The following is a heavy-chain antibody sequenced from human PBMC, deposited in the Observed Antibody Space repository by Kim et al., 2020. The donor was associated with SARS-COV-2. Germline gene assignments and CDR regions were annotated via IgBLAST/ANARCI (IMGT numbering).Heavy chain of an antibody. CDR2: TSGSGATT. J-gene: IGHJ4*01. CDR1: GFTFSSYA. V-gene: IGHV3-23*01. D-gene: IGHD1-26*01. CDR3: AKGPGFISGSAYFDS. Sequence: GGSLRLSCAASGFTFSSYAMSWVRQAPGKGLEWVSITSGSGATTYYADSAKGRLTISRDNSRNTLYLLMNSLRAEDTAVNYCAKGPGFISGSAYFDSWG.